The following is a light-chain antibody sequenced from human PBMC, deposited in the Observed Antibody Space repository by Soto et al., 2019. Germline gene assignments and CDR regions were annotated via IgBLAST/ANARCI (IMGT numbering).Light chain of an antibody. CDR1: SSNIGRNS. J-gene: IGLJ1*01. CDR3: AAWDDSVNEYV. CDR2: GNN. Sequence: QSVLTQAPSVSGTPGQRVTITCSGSSSNIGRNSVNWYQHLPGTAPTLLTHGNNHRPSGVPDRFSGSKSGTSASLAISGLQPEDEADYCCAAWDDSVNEYVFGDGTKVTVL. V-gene: IGLV1-44*01.